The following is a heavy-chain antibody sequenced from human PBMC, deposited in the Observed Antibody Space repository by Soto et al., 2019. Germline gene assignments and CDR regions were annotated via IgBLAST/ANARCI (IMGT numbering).Heavy chain of an antibody. CDR3: ARPDGYSGSYDYYYYGMDV. J-gene: IGHJ6*02. CDR1: GGTFSSYA. D-gene: IGHD1-26*01. Sequence: QVQLVQSGAEVKKPGSSVKVSCKASGGTFSSYAISWVRQAPGQGLEWMGGIIPIFGTANHAQKFQGRVTITADKSTSTAYMELSSLRSEDTAVYYCARPDGYSGSYDYYYYGMDVWGQGTTVTVSS. V-gene: IGHV1-69*06. CDR2: IIPIFGTA.